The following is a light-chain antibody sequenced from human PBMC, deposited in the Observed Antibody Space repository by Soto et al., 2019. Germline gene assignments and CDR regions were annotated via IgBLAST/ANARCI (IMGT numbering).Light chain of an antibody. CDR1: SIDVGSYNL. Sequence: QSVLTQPPSASGSPGQSVTISCTGTSIDVGSYNLVSWHQQHPGKAPKVMIYGVSQRPSGVPDRFSGSKSGNTASLTVSGLQAEDEADYYCSSYAGSSVVFGAGTQLTVL. J-gene: IGLJ2*01. CDR2: GVS. V-gene: IGLV2-8*01. CDR3: SSYAGSSVV.